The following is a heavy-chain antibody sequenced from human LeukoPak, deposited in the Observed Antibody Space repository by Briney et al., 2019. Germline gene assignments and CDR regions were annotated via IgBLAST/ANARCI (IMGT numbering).Heavy chain of an antibody. J-gene: IGHJ5*02. CDR2: IYHSGST. D-gene: IGHD3-10*02. CDR1: GYSISSGYY. CDR3: ARDIAEPMWDWFDP. V-gene: IGHV4-38-2*02. Sequence: SETPSLTCTVSGYSISSGYYWGWIRQPPGKGLEWIGSIYHSGSTYYNPSPKSRVTISVDTSKNQFSLKLSSVTAADTAVYYCARDIAEPMWDWFDPWGQGTLVTVSS.